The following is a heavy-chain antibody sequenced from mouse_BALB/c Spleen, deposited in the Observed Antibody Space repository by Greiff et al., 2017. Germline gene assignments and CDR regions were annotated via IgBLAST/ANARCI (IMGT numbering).Heavy chain of an antibody. CDR2: ISDGGSYT. D-gene: IGHD2-1*01. Sequence: EVKLMESGGGLVKPGGSLKLSCAASGFTFSDYYMYWVRQTPEKRLEWVATISDGGSYTYYPDSVKGRFTISRDNAKNNLYLQMSSLKSEDTAMYYCARRIYYGNSPYAMDYWGQGTSVTVSS. J-gene: IGHJ4*01. CDR1: GFTFSDYY. V-gene: IGHV5-4*02. CDR3: ARRIYYGNSPYAMDY.